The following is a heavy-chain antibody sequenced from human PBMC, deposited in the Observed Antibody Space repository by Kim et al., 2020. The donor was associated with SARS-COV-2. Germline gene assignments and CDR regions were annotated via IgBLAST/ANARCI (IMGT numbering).Heavy chain of an antibody. CDR3: ARASPYYYDSSGLNY. J-gene: IGHJ4*02. D-gene: IGHD3-22*01. V-gene: IGHV4-31*02. Sequence: PSLKSRVTISLDTSKNQFSLKLSSVTAADTAVYYCARASPYYYDSSGLNYWGQGTLVTVSS.